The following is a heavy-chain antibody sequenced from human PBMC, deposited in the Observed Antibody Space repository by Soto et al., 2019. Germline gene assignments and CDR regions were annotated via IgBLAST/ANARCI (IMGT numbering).Heavy chain of an antibody. CDR2: INTSGGST. Sequence: QVQLVQSGAEVKKPGASVKVSCKASGYTFTSYYMHWVRQAPGQGLEWMGIINTSGGSTSYAQKFQRTVTMTRDTSTSTVYMELSSLRSEDTAVYYCARRSYGDYRPFDYWGQGTLVTVSS. J-gene: IGHJ4*02. CDR3: ARRSYGDYRPFDY. CDR1: GYTFTSYY. D-gene: IGHD4-17*01. V-gene: IGHV1-46*01.